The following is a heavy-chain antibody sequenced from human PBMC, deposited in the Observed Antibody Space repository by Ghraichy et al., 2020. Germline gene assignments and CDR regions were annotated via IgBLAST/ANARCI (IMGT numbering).Heavy chain of an antibody. D-gene: IGHD2-2*01. CDR3: ARARYCSSTSCHYYYYGMDV. Sequence: GGSLRLSCAASGFTFSSYSMNWVRQAPGKGLEWVSYISSSSSTIYYADSVKGRFTISRDNAKNSLYLQMNSLRDEDTAVYYCARARYCSSTSCHYYYYGMDVWGQGTTVTVSS. CDR2: ISSSSSTI. J-gene: IGHJ6*02. V-gene: IGHV3-48*02. CDR1: GFTFSSYS.